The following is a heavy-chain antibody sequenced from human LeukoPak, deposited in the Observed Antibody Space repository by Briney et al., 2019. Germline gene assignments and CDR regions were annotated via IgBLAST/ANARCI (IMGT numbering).Heavy chain of an antibody. CDR2: IYRGGST. CDR3: ARDRPAAGASDF. J-gene: IGHJ4*02. CDR1: GLLVSNNQ. Sequence: PGGSLRLSCEASGLLVSNNQMTWVRQAPGKGLEWVSVIYRGGSTYYADSVKDRFFISRDISRNTLYLQMNGLRAEDTAAYYRARDRPAAGASDFWGQGTLATVSS. D-gene: IGHD6-13*01. V-gene: IGHV3-66*01.